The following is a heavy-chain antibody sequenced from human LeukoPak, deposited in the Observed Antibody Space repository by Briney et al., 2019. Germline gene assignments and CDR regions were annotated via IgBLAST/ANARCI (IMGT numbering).Heavy chain of an antibody. J-gene: IGHJ3*02. V-gene: IGHV3-7*01. Sequence: GSLRLSCAASGFTFSSFYMNWVRQAPGKGLEWVANINQDGSEKYYVDSVEGRFTISRDNAKNSLYLHMNSLRAEDTAVYYCARDIRNGYGDYSEAFDIWGQGTVVTVSS. CDR1: GFTFSSFY. CDR3: ARDIRNGYGDYSEAFDI. CDR2: INQDGSEK. D-gene: IGHD4-17*01.